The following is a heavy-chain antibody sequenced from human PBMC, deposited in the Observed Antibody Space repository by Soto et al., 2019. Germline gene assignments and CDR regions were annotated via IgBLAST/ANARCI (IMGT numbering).Heavy chain of an antibody. V-gene: IGHV3-66*01. D-gene: IGHD6-19*01. J-gene: IGHJ4*02. CDR1: GFTVGNNY. CDR3: AGWVVQYGGLDY. Sequence: GGSLRLSCTPSGFTVGNNYMSWVRQAPGKGLEWVSVTYSGGITNYADSVKGRFTIFRDNSRNTLYLQMSSLRAEDTAVYYCAGWVVQYGGLDYWGQGTLVTVSS. CDR2: TYSGGIT.